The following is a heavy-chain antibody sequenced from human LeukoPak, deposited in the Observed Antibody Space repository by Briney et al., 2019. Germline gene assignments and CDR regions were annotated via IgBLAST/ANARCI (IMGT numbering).Heavy chain of an antibody. D-gene: IGHD3/OR15-3a*01. Sequence: SETLSLTCTVSGGSISSYYWSWIRQPAGKGLEWIGRIYTSGSTNYNPSLKSRVTMSVDTSKNQFSLKLSSVTAADTAVYYCAREPRTGRGYYFDYWGQGTLVAVSS. V-gene: IGHV4-4*07. CDR2: IYTSGST. CDR1: GGSISSYY. J-gene: IGHJ4*02. CDR3: AREPRTGRGYYFDY.